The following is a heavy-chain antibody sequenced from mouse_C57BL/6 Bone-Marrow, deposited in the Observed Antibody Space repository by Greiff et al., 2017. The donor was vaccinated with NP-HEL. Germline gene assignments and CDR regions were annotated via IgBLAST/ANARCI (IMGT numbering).Heavy chain of an antibody. V-gene: IGHV2-9-1*01. CDR1: GFSLTSYA. D-gene: IGHD2-14*01. J-gene: IGHJ4*01. Sequence: VMLVESGPGLVAPSQSLSITCTVSGFSLTSYAISWVRQPPGKGLEWLGVIWTGGGTNYNSAHKSRLSISKDNSKSHVFLKMNSLQTDDTARYYCARGYCRRGYAMDYWGQGTSVTVSS. CDR3: ARGYCRRGYAMDY. CDR2: IWTGGGT.